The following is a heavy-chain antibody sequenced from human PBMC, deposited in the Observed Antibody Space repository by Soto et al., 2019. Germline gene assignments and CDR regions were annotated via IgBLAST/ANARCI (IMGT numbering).Heavy chain of an antibody. V-gene: IGHV4-39*01. CDR2: IYYNGFT. CDR3: ARQADFWSGGGGFDP. CDR1: GGSISSRNYY. J-gene: IGHJ5*02. D-gene: IGHD3-3*01. Sequence: QLQLQESGPGLVKPLETLSLICTVSGGSISSRNYYWGWIRQPPGKGLEWIGSIYYNGFTYYNPSLKSRVTISVDTSKNQFSLRLNSVTAADPAVYYCARQADFWSGGGGFDPRGQGTLVTVSS.